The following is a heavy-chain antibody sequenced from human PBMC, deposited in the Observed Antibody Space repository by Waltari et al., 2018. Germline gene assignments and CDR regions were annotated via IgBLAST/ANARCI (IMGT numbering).Heavy chain of an antibody. D-gene: IGHD6-13*01. CDR1: GFTFSSYG. J-gene: IGHJ4*02. V-gene: IGHV3-30*02. CDR2: IRYDGSNK. CDR3: AKDRQQLAPGTFDY. Sequence: QVQLVESGGGVVQPGGSLRLSCAASGFTFSSYGMHWVRQAPGKGLEWVAFIRYDGSNKYYADSVKCRFTISRDNSKNTLYLQMNSMRAEDTAVYYCAKDRQQLAPGTFDYWGQGTLVTVSS.